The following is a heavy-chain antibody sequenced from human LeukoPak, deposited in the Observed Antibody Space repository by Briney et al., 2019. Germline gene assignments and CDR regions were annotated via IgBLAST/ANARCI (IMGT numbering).Heavy chain of an antibody. CDR1: GYTLTELS. Sequence: GASVKVSCKVSGYTLTELSMHWVRQAPGKGLEWMGGFDPEDGETIYAQKFQGGVTMTEDTSTDTAYMELSSLRSEDTAVYYCATAVDTAMVTESWYFDLWGRGTLVTVSS. CDR2: FDPEDGET. CDR3: ATAVDTAMVTESWYFDL. V-gene: IGHV1-24*01. J-gene: IGHJ2*01. D-gene: IGHD5-18*01.